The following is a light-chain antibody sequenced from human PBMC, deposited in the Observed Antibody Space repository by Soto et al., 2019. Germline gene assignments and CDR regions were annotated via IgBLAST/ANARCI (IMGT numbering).Light chain of an antibody. CDR2: GHS. CDR1: SSNIWAGYD. CDR3: QSYDSSLSISV. J-gene: IGLJ1*01. V-gene: IGLV1-40*01. Sequence: SVLTQPPSVSRAPGHRGTVSCPGSSSNIWAGYDVHWYQHLPGRTPKLLIFGHSHRPSGVPDRFSGAWSLTSASLAITGLQAEDEADYYCQSYDSSLSISVIGAGTQLSVL.